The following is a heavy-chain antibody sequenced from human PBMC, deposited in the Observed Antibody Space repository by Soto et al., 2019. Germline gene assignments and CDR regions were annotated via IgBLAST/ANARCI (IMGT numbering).Heavy chain of an antibody. V-gene: IGHV4-34*01. J-gene: IGHJ5*02. Sequence: SETLSLTCAVYGGSFSGYYWSWIRQPPGKGLEWIGEINHSGSTNYNPSLKSRVTISVDTSKNQFSLKLSSVTAADTAVYYCATFWSGYPWGQGTLVTVSS. CDR1: GGSFSGYY. D-gene: IGHD3-3*01. CDR2: INHSGST. CDR3: ATFWSGYP.